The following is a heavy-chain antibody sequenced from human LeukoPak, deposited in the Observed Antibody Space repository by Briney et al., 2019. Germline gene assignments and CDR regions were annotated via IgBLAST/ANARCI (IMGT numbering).Heavy chain of an antibody. V-gene: IGHV3-53*01. D-gene: IGHD2-15*01. CDR1: GFTISSNY. CDR2: IYSGGST. Sequence: GGSLRLSCAASGFTISSNYMTWVRQAPGKGLEGVSVIYSGGSTFYADSVKGRFTLSRDNSKNTVYLQMNNLRAEDTAVYYCARGRGSCSGGSCYDYWGQGTLVTVSS. CDR3: ARGRGSCSGGSCYDY. J-gene: IGHJ4*02.